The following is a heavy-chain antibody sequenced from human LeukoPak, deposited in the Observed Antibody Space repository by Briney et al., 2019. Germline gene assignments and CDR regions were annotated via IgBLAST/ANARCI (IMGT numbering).Heavy chain of an antibody. V-gene: IGHV3-23*01. J-gene: IGHJ3*02. Sequence: PGGSLRLSCAASGFTFSSYAMSWVRQAPGKGLEWVSAISGGGGATFYADSVKGRFIISRDNSKNTLYLQMNGLRAEDTAVYYCAKDRRGNAPRGAFDIWGQGTMVTVSS. D-gene: IGHD1-1*01. CDR2: ISGGGGAT. CDR1: GFTFSSYA. CDR3: AKDRRGNAPRGAFDI.